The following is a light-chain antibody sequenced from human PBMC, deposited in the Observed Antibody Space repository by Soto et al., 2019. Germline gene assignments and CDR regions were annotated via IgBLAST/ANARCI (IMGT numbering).Light chain of an antibody. CDR3: QQGNSWPLT. CDR2: DAP. CDR1: QSVITY. Sequence: ENVLTQSPATLSLSPGERATLSCRASQSVITYLAWYQQKPGQGPRLLIYDAPNRATGVPARFTGSGSGTDFTLTISSLEPEDFAVYYCQQGNSWPLTFGGGTKVEIK. V-gene: IGKV3-11*01. J-gene: IGKJ4*01.